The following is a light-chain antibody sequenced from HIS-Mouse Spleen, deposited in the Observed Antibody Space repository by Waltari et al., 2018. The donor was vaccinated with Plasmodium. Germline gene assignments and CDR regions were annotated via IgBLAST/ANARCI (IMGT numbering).Light chain of an antibody. V-gene: IGKV1-17*03. CDR1: QGISNY. J-gene: IGKJ2*01. CDR3: LQHNSYPMYT. CDR2: PAS. Sequence: DIQMTHSPSAMPASVGDRVTITCRASQGISNYLAWFQQKPGKVPKRLIYPASSLQSGVPSRFSGSGSGTEFTLTISSLQPEDFATYYCLQHNSYPMYTFGQGTKLEIK.